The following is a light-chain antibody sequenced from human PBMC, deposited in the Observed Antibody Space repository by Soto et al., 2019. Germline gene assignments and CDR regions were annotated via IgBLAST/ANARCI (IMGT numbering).Light chain of an antibody. J-gene: IGKJ1*01. CDR3: QQYNPYSPWT. CDR2: KAS. CDR1: QGIRND. Sequence: DIQMTQSPSSLSASVGDRVTITCRASQGIRNDLGWYQQKPGKAPKLLISKASRLESGVPSRFSGSGSGTEFTLSISGLQPDDFATYYCQQYNPYSPWTFGQGTKVDI. V-gene: IGKV1-5*03.